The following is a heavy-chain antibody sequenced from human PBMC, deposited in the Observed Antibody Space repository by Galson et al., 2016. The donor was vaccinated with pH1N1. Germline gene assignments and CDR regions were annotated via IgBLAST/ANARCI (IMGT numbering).Heavy chain of an antibody. V-gene: IGHV5-51*01. CDR3: ARQDTSGFGVYHDGMDV. D-gene: IGHD3-22*01. J-gene: IGHJ6*02. CDR1: GYSFTNYW. Sequence: QSGAEVKKPGESLKISCKGSGYSFTNYWIAWVRQMPGKGLEWMGIIYPSDSDTRYSPSFQGQVTISADTSINTAYLQGSSLQASDTSVCYCARQDTSGFGVYHDGMDVWCQGTAVTVSS. CDR2: IYPSDSDT.